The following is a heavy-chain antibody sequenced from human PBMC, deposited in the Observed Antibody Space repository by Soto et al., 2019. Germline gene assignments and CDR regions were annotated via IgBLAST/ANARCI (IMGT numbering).Heavy chain of an antibody. Sequence: ASVKVSCKASGYTFTSYYMHWVRQAPGQGLEWMGIINPSGGSTSYAQKFQGGVTMTRDTSTSTVYMELSSLRSEDTAVYYCARGLTIFGVVTIPHFDYWGREPWSPSPQ. CDR3: ARGLTIFGVVTIPHFDY. V-gene: IGHV1-46*01. D-gene: IGHD3-3*01. J-gene: IGHJ4*02. CDR2: INPSGGST. CDR1: GYTFTSYY.